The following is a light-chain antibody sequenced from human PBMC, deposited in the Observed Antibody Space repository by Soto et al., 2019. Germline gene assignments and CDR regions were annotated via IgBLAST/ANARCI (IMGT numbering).Light chain of an antibody. Sequence: EIVLTQSPGTLSLSPGESATLSCRASQTVDSRYLAWYQQRPAQAPRLLIYGASSRATGIPDRFIGSGSGTDFTLTISRLEPEDFAVYYCQQYASSPPLNFGGGTKVEIK. CDR2: GAS. V-gene: IGKV3-20*01. CDR3: QQYASSPPLN. J-gene: IGKJ4*01. CDR1: QTVDSRY.